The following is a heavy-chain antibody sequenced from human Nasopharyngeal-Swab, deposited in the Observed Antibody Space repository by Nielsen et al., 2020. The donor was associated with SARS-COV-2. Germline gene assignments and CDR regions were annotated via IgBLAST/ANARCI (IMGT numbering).Heavy chain of an antibody. V-gene: IGHV4-59*01. CDR2: IYYSGST. D-gene: IGHD6-13*01. Sequence: WIRQPPGKGLEWIGYIYYSGSTNYNPSLKRRVTISVDTSKNQFSLKLSSVTAADTAVYYCARGGGSSSWVDYWGQGTLVTVSS. CDR3: ARGGGSSSWVDY. J-gene: IGHJ4*02.